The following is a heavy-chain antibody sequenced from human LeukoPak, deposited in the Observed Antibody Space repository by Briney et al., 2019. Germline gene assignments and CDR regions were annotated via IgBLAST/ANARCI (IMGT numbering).Heavy chain of an antibody. CDR1: GFTFSSYA. J-gene: IGHJ6*03. V-gene: IGHV3-30*04. CDR3: ARDFTAMADYYYYMDV. Sequence: WGSLRLSCAASGFTFSSYAMHWVRQAPGKGLEWVAVISYDGSNKYYADSVKGRFTISRDNSKNTLYLQMNSLRAEDTAVYYCARDFTAMADYYYYMDVWGKGTTVTVSS. CDR2: ISYDGSNK. D-gene: IGHD5-18*01.